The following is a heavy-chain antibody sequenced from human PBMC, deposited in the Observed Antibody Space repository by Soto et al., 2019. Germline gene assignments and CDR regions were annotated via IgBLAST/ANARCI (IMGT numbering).Heavy chain of an antibody. D-gene: IGHD3-16*02. Sequence: PSETLSLTCTVSGGSIISTSYYWGWIRQPPGRGLEWIGSIYYSGSTYYNPSLKSQVTISVDTSKNQFSLTLSSVTDADTAVYYCARARYDYIWGSYRYLDYWGQGTLVTVSS. CDR2: IYYSGST. J-gene: IGHJ4*02. CDR3: ARARYDYIWGSYRYLDY. V-gene: IGHV4-39*01. CDR1: GGSIISTSYY.